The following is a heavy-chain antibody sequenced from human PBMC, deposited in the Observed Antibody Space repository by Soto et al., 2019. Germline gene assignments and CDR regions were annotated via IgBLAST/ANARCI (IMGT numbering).Heavy chain of an antibody. CDR2: ISSSSSTI. V-gene: IGHV3-48*01. CDR3: ARTLGSSSWYVAWYFDL. D-gene: IGHD6-13*01. Sequence: EVQLVESGGGLVQPGGSLRLSCAASGFTFSSYSMNWVRQAPGKGLEWVSYISSSSSTIYYADSVKGRFTISRDNAKNSLYLQMNSLRAEDTAVYYCARTLGSSSWYVAWYFDLWGRGTLVTVSS. J-gene: IGHJ2*01. CDR1: GFTFSSYS.